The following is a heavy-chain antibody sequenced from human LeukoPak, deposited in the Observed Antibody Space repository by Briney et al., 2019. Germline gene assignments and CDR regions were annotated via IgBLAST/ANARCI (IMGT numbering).Heavy chain of an antibody. CDR3: ARIGGPGYYYYGMDV. V-gene: IGHV3-48*02. Sequence: GGSLRLSCAASGFTFSSYSMNWVRQAPGKGVEWSSFITSSSSTKYYTDSVKGRFTISRDNGKNSLYLQVNSLRDEDTAVYYCARIGGPGYYYYGMDVWGQGTTVTVSS. CDR1: GFTFSSYS. CDR2: ITSSSSTK. J-gene: IGHJ6*02. D-gene: IGHD3-10*01.